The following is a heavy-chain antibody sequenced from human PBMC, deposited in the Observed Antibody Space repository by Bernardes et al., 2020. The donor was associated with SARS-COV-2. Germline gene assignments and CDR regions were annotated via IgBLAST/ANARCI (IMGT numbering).Heavy chain of an antibody. CDR2: VWYDGTNK. V-gene: IGHV3-33*01. CDR1: GFPFSGYG. J-gene: IGHJ6*02. Sequence: GGSLRLSCAASGFPFSGYGIHWVRQAPGKGLEWVAVVWYDGTNKDYADSVKGRFTISRVNSDNRAYLQMNSLRVEDTAVYYCAREWVRHGMDVWGQGTLVTVSS. CDR3: AREWVRHGMDV.